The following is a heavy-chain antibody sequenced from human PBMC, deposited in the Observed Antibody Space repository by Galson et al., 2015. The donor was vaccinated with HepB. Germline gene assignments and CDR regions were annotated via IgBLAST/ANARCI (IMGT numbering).Heavy chain of an antibody. J-gene: IGHJ4*02. CDR2: INAGNGNT. CDR1: GYTFTSYA. D-gene: IGHD3-3*01. V-gene: IGHV1-3*01. Sequence: SVKVSCKASGYTFTSYAMHWVRQAPGQRLEWMGWINAGNGNTKYSQKFQGRVTITRDTSASTAYMELSSLRSEDTAVYYCARGMSLHDFWSGYYNYWGQGTLVTVSS. CDR3: ARGMSLHDFWSGYYNY.